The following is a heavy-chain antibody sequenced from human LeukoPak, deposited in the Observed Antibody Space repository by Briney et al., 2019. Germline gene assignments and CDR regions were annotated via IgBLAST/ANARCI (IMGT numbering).Heavy chain of an antibody. J-gene: IGHJ4*02. CDR2: TDPADSQT. V-gene: IGHV5-10-1*01. CDR1: GYSFTSYW. CDR3: ARQLTSGDCDY. D-gene: IGHD1-1*01. Sequence: GESLKISCQGSGYSFTSYWICWVRQMPGRGLEWMGRTDPADSQTNYSPSFQGHVTISADKSISTVYLQWSTLKASDTAMYYCARQLTSGDCDYWGQGTLVTVSS.